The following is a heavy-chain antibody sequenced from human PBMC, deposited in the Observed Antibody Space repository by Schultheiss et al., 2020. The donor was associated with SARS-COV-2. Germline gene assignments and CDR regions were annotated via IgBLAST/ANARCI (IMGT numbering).Heavy chain of an antibody. D-gene: IGHD1-7*01. CDR3: AKDRGWNYDGEIDY. Sequence: ETLSLTCAVYGGSFSGYYWSWIRQPPGKGLEWISTLATGGEIHYADSVKGRFTISRENAKNTLYLQMNSLTAEDTAVYYCAKDRGWNYDGEIDYWGQGTLVTVSS. J-gene: IGHJ4*02. V-gene: IGHV3-53*01. CDR1: GGSFSGYY. CDR2: LATGGEI.